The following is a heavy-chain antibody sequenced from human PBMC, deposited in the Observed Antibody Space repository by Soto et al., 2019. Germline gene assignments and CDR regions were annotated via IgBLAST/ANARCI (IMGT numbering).Heavy chain of an antibody. Sequence: EVQLVESGGGLVTAGGSLRLSCAASGFTFSSYSMNWVRQAPGKGLEWVSSISSSSSYIYYADSVKGRFTISRDNAKNSLYLQMNSLRAEDTAVYYCARDGSGRGYYFDYWGQGTLVTVSS. D-gene: IGHD3-10*01. CDR1: GFTFSSYS. CDR3: ARDGSGRGYYFDY. V-gene: IGHV3-21*01. J-gene: IGHJ4*02. CDR2: ISSSSSYI.